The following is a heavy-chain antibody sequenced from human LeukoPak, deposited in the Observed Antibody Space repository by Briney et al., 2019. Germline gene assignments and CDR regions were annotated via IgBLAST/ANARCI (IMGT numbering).Heavy chain of an antibody. CDR1: GFTFRSFA. V-gene: IGHV3-23*01. CDR2: ISGSAGEI. CDR3: ASRLPDIASP. J-gene: IGHJ5*02. Sequence: GGSLRLSCAASGFTFRSFAMMWFRQAPGKGPEWVSSISGSAGEIYYADTVKGRFTISRDNSKNKLYLQMDSLRAEDTAVYYCASRLPDIASPWGQGTLVTVSS. D-gene: IGHD5-12*01.